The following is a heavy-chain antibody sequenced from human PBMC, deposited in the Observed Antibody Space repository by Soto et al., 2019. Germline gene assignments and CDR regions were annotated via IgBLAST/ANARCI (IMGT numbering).Heavy chain of an antibody. Sequence: LRLSCAASGFTFSDYSVNWVRQAPGKGLEWVSSISSTSTFIYYADSVRGRFTISRDNAKNSLYLQMNSLRAEDTAAYYCTRVYGDYGTLSDYWGRGTLVTVSS. V-gene: IGHV3-21*01. CDR2: ISSTSTFI. J-gene: IGHJ4*02. CDR3: TRVYGDYGTLSDY. D-gene: IGHD4-17*01. CDR1: GFTFSDYS.